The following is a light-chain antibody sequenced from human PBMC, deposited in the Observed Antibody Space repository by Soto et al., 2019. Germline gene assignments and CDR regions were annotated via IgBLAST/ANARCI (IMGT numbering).Light chain of an antibody. J-gene: IGKJ3*01. V-gene: IGKV3-11*01. Sequence: EIVLTQSPATLSLSPGERATLSCRASQSVSSYLAWYQQKPGQAPRLLIYDASNRATGIPVRFSGSGAGTDFPLTISSLEPEDFAVYYCQQRSNWPRGTFGPGTKVDIK. CDR1: QSVSSY. CDR3: QQRSNWPRGT. CDR2: DAS.